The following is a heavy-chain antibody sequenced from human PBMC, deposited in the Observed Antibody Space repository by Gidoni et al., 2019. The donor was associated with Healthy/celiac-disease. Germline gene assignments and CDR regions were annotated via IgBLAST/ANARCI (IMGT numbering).Heavy chain of an antibody. CDR2: IYHSGST. Sequence: QVQLQESGPGLVKPSETLSLTCAVSGYSISSGYYWGWIRQPPGKGLEWIGSIYHSGSTYYNPSLKSRVTISVDTSKSQFSLKLSSVTAADTAVYYCARSVYSGSYSDAFDIWGQGTMVTVSS. CDR1: GYSISSGYY. D-gene: IGHD1-26*01. V-gene: IGHV4-38-2*01. CDR3: ARSVYSGSYSDAFDI. J-gene: IGHJ3*02.